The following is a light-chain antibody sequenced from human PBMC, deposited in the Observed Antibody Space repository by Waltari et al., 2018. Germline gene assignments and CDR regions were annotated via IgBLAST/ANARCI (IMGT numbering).Light chain of an antibody. J-gene: IGKJ2*01. CDR3: LQHKSHPYT. Sequence: TCRASQGISNSLAWFQQRPGKAPKRLIYSASILQSGVPSRCSGSGSGAQFTLTISSLQPEDCATYYCLQHKSHPYTFGQGTKLELK. V-gene: IGKV1-17*03. CDR2: SAS. CDR1: QGISNS.